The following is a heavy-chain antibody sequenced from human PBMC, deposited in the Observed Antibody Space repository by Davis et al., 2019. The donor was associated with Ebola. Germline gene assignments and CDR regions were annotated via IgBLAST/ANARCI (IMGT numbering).Heavy chain of an antibody. CDR2: IIPILGIA. CDR3: ARVPLLGSGWDYYFDY. V-gene: IGHV1-69*04. J-gene: IGHJ4*02. CDR1: GGTFSSYA. Sequence: AASVKVSCKASGGTFSSYAISWVRQAPAQGLEWMGRIIPILGIANYAQKFQGRVTITADKSTSTAYMEVRSLRSDDTAVYYCARVPLLGSGWDYYFDYWGQGTLVTVSS. D-gene: IGHD6-19*01.